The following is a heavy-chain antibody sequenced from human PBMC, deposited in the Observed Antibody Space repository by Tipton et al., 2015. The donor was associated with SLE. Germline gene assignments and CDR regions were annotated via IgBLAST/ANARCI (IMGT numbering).Heavy chain of an antibody. D-gene: IGHD2-15*01. CDR3: ARASTVVAALDY. V-gene: IGHV4-59*11. Sequence: TLSLTCTVSGGSISSHYWSWIRQPPGKGLEWIGYIYYSGSTNYNPSLKSRVTISVDTSKNQFSLKLSSVTAADTAVYYCARASTVVAALDYWGQGTLVTVSS. J-gene: IGHJ4*02. CDR1: GGSISSHY. CDR2: IYYSGST.